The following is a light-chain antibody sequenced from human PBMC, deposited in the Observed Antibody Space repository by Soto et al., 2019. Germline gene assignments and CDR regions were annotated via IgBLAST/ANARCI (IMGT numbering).Light chain of an antibody. CDR1: QSIRNF. CDR2: AAS. J-gene: IGKJ2*01. Sequence: DIPLTQSPSSLSASVGDRVTISCRASQSIRNFLNWYQQKPGQAPKLLIYAASILENGVPSRFSGSGSGTDFILTISSLQPEDFATYYCQQTSSAPLYTFGQGTQLEI. V-gene: IGKV1-39*01. CDR3: QQTSSAPLYT.